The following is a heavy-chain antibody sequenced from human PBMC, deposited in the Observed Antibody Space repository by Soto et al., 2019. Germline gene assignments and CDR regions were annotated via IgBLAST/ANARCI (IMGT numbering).Heavy chain of an antibody. Sequence: TSETLSLTCAVYGGSFSGYYWSWIRQPPGKGLEWIGEINHSGSTNYNPSLKSRVTISVDTSKNQFSLKLSSVTAADTAVYYCARAPRWGFFNDYWGQGTLVTVSS. J-gene: IGHJ4*02. CDR3: ARAPRWGFFNDY. CDR2: INHSGST. V-gene: IGHV4-34*01. CDR1: GGSFSGYY. D-gene: IGHD3-16*01.